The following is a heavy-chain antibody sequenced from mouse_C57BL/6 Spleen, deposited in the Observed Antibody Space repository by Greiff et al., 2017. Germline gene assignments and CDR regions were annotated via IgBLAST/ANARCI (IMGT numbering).Heavy chain of an antibody. Sequence: VQLKQSGAELVRPGASVKLSCTASGFNIKDDYMHWVKQRPEQGLEWIGWIDPENGDTEYASKFQGKATITADTSSNTAYLQLSSLTSEDTAVYYCTTGGLLRALEYWGQGTTLTVSS. D-gene: IGHD1-1*01. V-gene: IGHV14-4*01. CDR3: TTGGLLRALEY. CDR2: IDPENGDT. J-gene: IGHJ2*01. CDR1: GFNIKDDY.